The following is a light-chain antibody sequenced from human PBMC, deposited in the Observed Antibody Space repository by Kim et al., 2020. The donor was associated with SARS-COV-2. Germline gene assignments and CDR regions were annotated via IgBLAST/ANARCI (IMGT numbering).Light chain of an antibody. CDR2: DVS. V-gene: IGLV2-14*03. J-gene: IGLJ1*01. Sequence: QSALTQPASVSGSPGQSITISCTGTSSDVGGYNYVSWYQQHPGKAHKLMIYDVSNRPSGVSNRFSGSKSGNTASLTISGLQAEDEADYYCSSYTSSSTNGFGTRTQVTVL. CDR1: SSDVGGYNY. CDR3: SSYTSSSTNG.